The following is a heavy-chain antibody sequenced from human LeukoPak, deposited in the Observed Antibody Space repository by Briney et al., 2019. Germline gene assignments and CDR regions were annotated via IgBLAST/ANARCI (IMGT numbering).Heavy chain of an antibody. CDR2: IIPILGIA. J-gene: IGHJ4*02. CDR1: GGTFSSYA. V-gene: IGHV1-69*04. CDR3: ARASDYYDSSGYYPFGY. D-gene: IGHD3-22*01. Sequence: SVTVSCKASGGTFSSYAISWVRQAPGQGLEWMGRIIPILGIANYAQKFQGRVTITADKSTSTAYMELSSLRSEDTAVYYCARASDYYDSSGYYPFGYWGQGTLVTVSS.